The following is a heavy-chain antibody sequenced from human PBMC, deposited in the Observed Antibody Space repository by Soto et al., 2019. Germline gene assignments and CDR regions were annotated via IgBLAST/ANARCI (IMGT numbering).Heavy chain of an antibody. D-gene: IGHD5-18*01. Sequence: SETLSLTCAVYGGSFSGYYWSWIRQPPGKGLEWIGEINHSGSTNYNPSLKSRVTISVDMSKKQFYLKASSVIAADTAVYYCARDRYGNYYHYGMDVWGQGTTVTVSS. CDR1: GGSFSGYY. CDR3: ARDRYGNYYHYGMDV. J-gene: IGHJ6*02. CDR2: INHSGST. V-gene: IGHV4-34*01.